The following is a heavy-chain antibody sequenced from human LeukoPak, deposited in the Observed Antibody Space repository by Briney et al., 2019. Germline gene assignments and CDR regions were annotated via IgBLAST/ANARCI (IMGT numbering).Heavy chain of an antibody. D-gene: IGHD6-13*01. J-gene: IGHJ4*02. Sequence: GRSLRLSCAASGFTFSSYAMHWVRQAPGKGLEWVARISYDGSNKNYADSVKGRFTISRDNSKNTLYLQMNTLRAEDTAVYYCARDQVAAPFSFDYWGQGTLVTVSS. CDR1: GFTFSSYA. CDR2: ISYDGSNK. V-gene: IGHV3-30-3*01. CDR3: ARDQVAAPFSFDY.